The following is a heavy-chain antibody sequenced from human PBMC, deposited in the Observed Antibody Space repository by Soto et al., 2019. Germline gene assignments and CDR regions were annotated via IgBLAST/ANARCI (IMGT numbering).Heavy chain of an antibody. V-gene: IGHV3-23*01. J-gene: IGHJ4*02. CDR2: ISGSGGST. D-gene: IGHD1-26*01. Sequence: GGSLRLSCAASGFTFSSYAMSWVRQAPGKGLEWVSAISGSGGSTYYADSVKGRFTISRDNSKNTLYLQMNSLRAEDTAVYYCAKGMEEVRSYYYFDYWGQGTLVTVSS. CDR1: GFTFSSYA. CDR3: AKGMEEVRSYYYFDY.